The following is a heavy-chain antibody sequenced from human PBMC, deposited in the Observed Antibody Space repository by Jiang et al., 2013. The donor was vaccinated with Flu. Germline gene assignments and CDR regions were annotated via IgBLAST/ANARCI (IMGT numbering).Heavy chain of an antibody. Sequence: GYSFTSYWIGWVRQMPGKGLEWMGIIYPGDSDTRYSPSFQGQVTISADKSISTAYLQWSSLKASDTAMYYCARLYDSSGYLEYFQHWGQGTLVTVSS. V-gene: IGHV5-51*01. CDR3: ARLYDSSGYLEYFQH. CDR2: IYPGDSDT. CDR1: GYSFTSYW. D-gene: IGHD3-22*01. J-gene: IGHJ1*01.